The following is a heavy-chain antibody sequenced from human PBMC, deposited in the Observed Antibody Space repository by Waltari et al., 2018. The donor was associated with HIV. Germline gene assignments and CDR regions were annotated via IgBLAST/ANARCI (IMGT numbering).Heavy chain of an antibody. J-gene: IGHJ3*02. Sequence: QVQLQESVPGLVTPSQTLSLTCTVSGGSLSRGSYSWSWLRQPAGTGLEWIGRIYTSGSTNYNPSLKSRVTISVDTSKNQFSLKLSSVTAADTAVYYCARGAEYSVVVPAATDAFDIWGQGTMVTVSS. V-gene: IGHV4-61*02. CDR3: ARGAEYSVVVPAATDAFDI. CDR1: GGSLSRGSYS. D-gene: IGHD2-2*01. CDR2: IYTSGST.